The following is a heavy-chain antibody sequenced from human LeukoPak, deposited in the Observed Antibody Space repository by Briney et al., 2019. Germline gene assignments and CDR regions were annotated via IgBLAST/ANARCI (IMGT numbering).Heavy chain of an antibody. CDR2: ISGGTT. J-gene: IGHJ4*02. Sequence: GRSLRLSCTASGFAFGDYLMSWFRQAPGKGLEWIGFISGGTTEYAASVKGRFTISRDDSTSIAYLQMNSLTTEDTAVYYCSRGSGWLSVYWGQGTLVTVSS. CDR1: GFAFGDYL. V-gene: IGHV3-49*03. CDR3: SRGSGWLSVY. D-gene: IGHD6-19*01.